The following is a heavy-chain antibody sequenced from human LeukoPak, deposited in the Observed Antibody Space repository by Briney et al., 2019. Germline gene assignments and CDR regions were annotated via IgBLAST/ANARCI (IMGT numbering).Heavy chain of an antibody. Sequence: SVKVSCKASGGTFSSYAISWVRQAPGQGLEWMGRIIPVLGIANYAQKFQGRVTITADKSTSTAYMELSSLRSEDTAVYYCARVAATMIVVGGDDAFDIWGQGTMVTVSS. CDR1: GGTFSSYA. D-gene: IGHD3-22*01. V-gene: IGHV1-69*04. CDR3: ARVAATMIVVGGDDAFDI. CDR2: IIPVLGIA. J-gene: IGHJ3*02.